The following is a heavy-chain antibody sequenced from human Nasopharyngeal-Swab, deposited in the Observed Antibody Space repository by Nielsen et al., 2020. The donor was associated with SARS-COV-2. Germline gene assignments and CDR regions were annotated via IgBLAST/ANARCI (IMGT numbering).Heavy chain of an antibody. CDR2: IWYDGSNK. Sequence: VRQMPGKGLEWVAVIWYDGSNKYYADSVKGRFTISRDNSKNTLYLQMNSLRAEDTAVYYCARVPGDTAMASDYWGQGTLVTSPQ. D-gene: IGHD5-18*01. J-gene: IGHJ4*02. V-gene: IGHV3-33*01. CDR3: ARVPGDTAMASDY.